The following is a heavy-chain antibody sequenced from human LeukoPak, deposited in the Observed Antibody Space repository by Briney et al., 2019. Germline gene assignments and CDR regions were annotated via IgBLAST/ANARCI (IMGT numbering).Heavy chain of an antibody. J-gene: IGHJ5*02. V-gene: IGHV3-74*01. CDR2: INSDGSNT. CDR3: ASGPTGFA. CDR1: GYTFSRYC. Sequence: GGPQRLSCGASGYTFSRYCMHCVRHAPGKGLVWVSRINSDGSNTIYADSVKGRFPLSRDNAKNTLYLQKNRLRGEDTGVYFCASGPTGFAWGQGTLVTVSS. D-gene: IGHD1-14*01.